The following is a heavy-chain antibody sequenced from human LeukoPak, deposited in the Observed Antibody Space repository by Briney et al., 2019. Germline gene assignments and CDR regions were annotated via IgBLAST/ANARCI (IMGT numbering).Heavy chain of an antibody. D-gene: IGHD1-26*01. CDR2: IDHSGST. Sequence: SETLSLTCAVYGGSFSGYYWSRIRQPPGKGLEWIGEIDHSGSTSYNPSLKSRVTISVDTSKNQFSLKLSSVTAADTAVYYCARLIVGATDFDYWGQGTLVTVSS. J-gene: IGHJ4*02. CDR3: ARLIVGATDFDY. CDR1: GGSFSGYY. V-gene: IGHV4-34*01.